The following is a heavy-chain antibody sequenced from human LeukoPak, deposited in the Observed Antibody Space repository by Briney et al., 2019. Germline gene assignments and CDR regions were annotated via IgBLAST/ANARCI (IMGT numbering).Heavy chain of an antibody. CDR3: ARDHIVVVVAATPLVYYYYGMDV. CDR1: GFTFSSYW. J-gene: IGHJ6*02. CDR2: IKQDGSEK. V-gene: IGHV3-7*01. Sequence: QTGGSLRLSCAASGFTFSSYWMSWVRQAPGKGLEWVANIKQDGSEKYYVDSVKGRFTISRDNAKNSLYLQMNSLRAEDTAVYYCARDHIVVVVAATPLVYYYYGMDVWGQGTTVTVSS. D-gene: IGHD2-15*01.